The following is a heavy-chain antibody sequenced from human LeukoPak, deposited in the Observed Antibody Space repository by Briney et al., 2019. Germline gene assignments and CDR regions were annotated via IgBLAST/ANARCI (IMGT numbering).Heavy chain of an antibody. CDR1: GASISSHY. CDR2: IYYSGST. Sequence: SETLSLTCTVSGASISSHYWSWIRQPPGKGLEWIGNIYYSGSTNYNPSLKSRVTISVDRPKNQFSLKLSSVTAANTAIYYCARASLYYYGSGGYYDFDHWGQGTLVTVPS. V-gene: IGHV4-59*08. J-gene: IGHJ4*02. D-gene: IGHD3-10*01. CDR3: ARASLYYYGSGGYYDFDH.